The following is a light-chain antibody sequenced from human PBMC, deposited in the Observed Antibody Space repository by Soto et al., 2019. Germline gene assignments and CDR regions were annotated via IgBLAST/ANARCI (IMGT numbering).Light chain of an antibody. CDR1: QSISSY. Sequence: EFVLSESPDTLSLSTGARATLSCRARQSISSYLAWYRQKPGQSPGLVIYGASNRATGIPDRFSVRGSGTDFTLTISRLEPEDFAVYYCQQYISSPLTFGQGTKVDIK. V-gene: IGKV3-20*01. CDR3: QQYISSPLT. J-gene: IGKJ1*01. CDR2: GAS.